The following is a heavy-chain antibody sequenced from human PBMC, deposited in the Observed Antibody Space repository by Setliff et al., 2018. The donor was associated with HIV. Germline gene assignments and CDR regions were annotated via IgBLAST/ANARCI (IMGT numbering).Heavy chain of an antibody. CDR1: GGSINPYY. V-gene: IGHV4-59*08. Sequence: SETLSLTCTVSGGSINPYYWIWIRQPPGKRLEWIGFIYYTGSTHYNPSLKSLVSMSLDTSKNQLSLSLSSVTAADTAIYYCSRHVSVGPTYYYDSWGQGTLVTV. D-gene: IGHD3-3*01. CDR2: IYYTGST. CDR3: SRHVSVGPTYYYDS. J-gene: IGHJ4*02.